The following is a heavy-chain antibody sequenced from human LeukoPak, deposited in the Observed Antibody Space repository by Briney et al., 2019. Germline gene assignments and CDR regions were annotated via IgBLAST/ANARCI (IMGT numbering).Heavy chain of an antibody. D-gene: IGHD2-15*01. CDR2: IRSKAYGGTI. CDR1: GFTFGDYA. V-gene: IGHV3-49*04. Sequence: GGSLRLSCTASGFTFGDYAMSWVRQAPGKGLEWVGFIRSKAYGGTIEYAAPVKGRFTISRDDSKSIAYLQMNSLKTEDTDLYYCTRDPYCRSSSRYWGIDYWGQGTLVTVSS. CDR3: TRDPYCRSSSRYWGIDY. J-gene: IGHJ4*02.